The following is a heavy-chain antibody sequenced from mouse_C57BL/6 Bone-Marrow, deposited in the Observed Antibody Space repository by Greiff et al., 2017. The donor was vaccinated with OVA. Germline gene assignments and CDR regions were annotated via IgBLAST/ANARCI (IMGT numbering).Heavy chain of an antibody. CDR1: GYTFTSYG. CDR3: ARGSYYFDY. V-gene: IGHV1-81*01. CDR2: IYPRSGNT. J-gene: IGHJ2*01. Sequence: VHLVESGAELARPGASVKLSCKASGYTFTSYGISWVKQRTGQGLEWIGEIYPRSGNTYYNEKFKGKATLTADKSSSTAYMELRSLTSEDSAVYFCARGSYYFDYWGQGTTLTVSS.